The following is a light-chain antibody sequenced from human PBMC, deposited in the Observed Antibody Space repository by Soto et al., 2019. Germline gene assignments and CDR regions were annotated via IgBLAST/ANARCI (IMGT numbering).Light chain of an antibody. Sequence: EIVLAQSPATLSLSPGERATLSCRASQSVGTFLAWYQHRPGQAPRLLILNASTRSTGIPPRFSGSGSGTDFTLTISRLEPEDFAVYDCQQRRNWPLTFGGGTKVEIK. J-gene: IGKJ4*01. CDR3: QQRRNWPLT. CDR2: NAS. V-gene: IGKV3-11*01. CDR1: QSVGTF.